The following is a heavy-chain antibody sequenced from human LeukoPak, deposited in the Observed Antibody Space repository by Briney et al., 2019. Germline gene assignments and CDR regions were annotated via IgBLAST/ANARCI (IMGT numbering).Heavy chain of an antibody. CDR1: GASISGSGYY. CDR2: IYYTGST. CDR3: VKSGGYGLIDY. V-gene: IGHV4-39*01. J-gene: IGHJ4*02. D-gene: IGHD1-26*01. Sequence: SETLSLTCAVSGASISGSGYYLGWIHQPPGKGLEWIGNIYYTGSTYHNASLQSRVTISIDTSKNQFSLRLNSVTAADTAMYYCVKSGGYGLIDYWGQGTLVTVSS.